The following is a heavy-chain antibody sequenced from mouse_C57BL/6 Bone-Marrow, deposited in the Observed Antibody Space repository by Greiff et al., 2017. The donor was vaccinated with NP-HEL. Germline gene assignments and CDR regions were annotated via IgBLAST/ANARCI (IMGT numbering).Heavy chain of an antibody. Sequence: QVQLKQPGAELVKPGASVKLSCKASGYTFTSYWMHWVKQRPGQGLEWIGMIHPNSGSTNYNEKFKSKATLTVDKSSSTAYMQLSSLTSEDSAVYYCARAGYPYYAMDYWGQGTSVTVSS. V-gene: IGHV1-64*01. CDR3: ARAGYPYYAMDY. CDR2: IHPNSGST. J-gene: IGHJ4*01. D-gene: IGHD2-2*01. CDR1: GYTFTSYW.